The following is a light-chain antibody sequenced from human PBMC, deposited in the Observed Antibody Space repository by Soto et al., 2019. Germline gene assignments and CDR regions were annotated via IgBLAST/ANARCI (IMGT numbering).Light chain of an antibody. Sequence: QSALTQPASVSGSHGQSITIYCTGTSSDVGGYNYVSWYQLHPGKAPKVLIYEVSNRPSGVSNRFSGSKSGNTASLTISGLQTEDEADYYCISYTSSSDPDVFGTGTKLTVL. CDR1: SSDVGGYNY. CDR2: EVS. J-gene: IGLJ1*01. V-gene: IGLV2-14*01. CDR3: ISYTSSSDPDV.